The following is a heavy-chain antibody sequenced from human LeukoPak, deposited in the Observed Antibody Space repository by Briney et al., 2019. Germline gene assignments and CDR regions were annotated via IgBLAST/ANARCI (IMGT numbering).Heavy chain of an antibody. CDR2: ISSSSSYI. J-gene: IGHJ4*02. CDR3: ARGAILTPRNFDY. Sequence: GGSLRLSCAASGLTFSSYSMNWVRQAPGKGLEWVSSISSSSSYIYYADSVKGRFTISRDNAKNSLYLQMNSRRAEDTAVYYCARGAILTPRNFDYWGQGTLVTVSS. CDR1: GLTFSSYS. V-gene: IGHV3-21*01. D-gene: IGHD3-9*01.